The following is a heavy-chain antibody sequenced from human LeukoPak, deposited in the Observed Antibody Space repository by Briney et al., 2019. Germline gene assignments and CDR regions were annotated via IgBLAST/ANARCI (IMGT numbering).Heavy chain of an antibody. Sequence: SETLSLTCTVSGGSISSYYWSWIRQPPGKGLEWIGYIYYSGSTNYNPSLKSRVTISVDTSKNQFSLRLSSVTAADTAFYYCARDRWFGESLPAHFEYWGQGTLVTVSS. D-gene: IGHD3-10*01. V-gene: IGHV4-59*01. J-gene: IGHJ4*02. CDR1: GGSISSYY. CDR2: IYYSGST. CDR3: ARDRWFGESLPAHFEY.